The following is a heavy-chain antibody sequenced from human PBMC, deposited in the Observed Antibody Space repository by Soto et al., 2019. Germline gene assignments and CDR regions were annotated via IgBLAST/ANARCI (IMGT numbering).Heavy chain of an antibody. J-gene: IGHJ6*02. Sequence: QVQLVESGGGLVKPGGSLRLSCAASGITFSDCYMNWIRQAPGKGLEWVSYRSRSGDSINYAGSVRGRFTVSRDNAKNSLYLQMNSLRAEDTAMYYCARVRFGQWGYAMDVWGQGTTVTVSS. CDR3: ARVRFGQWGYAMDV. CDR2: RSRSGDSI. CDR1: GITFSDCY. V-gene: IGHV3-11*01. D-gene: IGHD3-10*01.